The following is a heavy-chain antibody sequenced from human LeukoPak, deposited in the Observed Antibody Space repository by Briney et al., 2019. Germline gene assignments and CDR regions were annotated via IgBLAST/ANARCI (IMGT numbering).Heavy chain of an antibody. CDR2: INHSGST. J-gene: IGHJ5*02. CDR3: ARTAQWLVSYNWFDP. V-gene: IGHV4-39*07. Sequence: SETLSLTCTVSGGSVSSGSYYWSWIRLPPGKGLEWIGEINHSGSTNYNPSLKSRVTISVDTSKNQFSLKLSSVTAADTAVYYCARTAQWLVSYNWFDPWGQGTLVTVSS. CDR1: GGSVSSGSYY. D-gene: IGHD6-19*01.